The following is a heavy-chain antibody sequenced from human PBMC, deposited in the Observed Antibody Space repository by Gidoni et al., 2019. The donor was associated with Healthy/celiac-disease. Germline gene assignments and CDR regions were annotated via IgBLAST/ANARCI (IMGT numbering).Heavy chain of an antibody. CDR3: ARPEIVYCSSTSCRRYWYFDL. CDR1: GGSFSGYY. Sequence: QVQLQQWGAGRLKPSETLSLTCAVYGGSFSGYYWRWIRQPPGKGLEWIGEINHSGSTNYNPSLKSRVTISVDTSKNQFSLKLSSVTAADTAVYYCARPEIVYCSSTSCRRYWYFDLWGRGTLVTVSS. J-gene: IGHJ2*01. V-gene: IGHV4-34*01. CDR2: INHSGST. D-gene: IGHD2-2*01.